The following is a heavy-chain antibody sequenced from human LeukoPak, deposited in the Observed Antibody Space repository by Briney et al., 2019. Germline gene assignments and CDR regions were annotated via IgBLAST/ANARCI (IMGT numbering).Heavy chain of an antibody. J-gene: IGHJ4*02. D-gene: IGHD4-17*01. CDR2: ISYDGSNK. Sequence: GGSLRLSCAASGFTFSSYGMHWVRQAPGKGLEWVAVISYDGSNKYYADSVKGRFTISRDNSKNTLYLQMNSLRAEDTAVYYCARGLEMTTVTPIDYWGQGTLVTVSS. V-gene: IGHV3-30*03. CDR1: GFTFSSYG. CDR3: ARGLEMTTVTPIDY.